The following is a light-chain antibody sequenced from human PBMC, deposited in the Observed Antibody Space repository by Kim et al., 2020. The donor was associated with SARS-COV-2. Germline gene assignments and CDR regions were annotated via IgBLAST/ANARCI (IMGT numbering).Light chain of an antibody. V-gene: IGLV1-51*01. J-gene: IGLJ3*02. CDR1: SSNIGNNY. CDR3: GTWDSSLSAGV. Sequence: GQKVTISCSGSSSNIGNNYVSRYQQLPGTDPKLLIYDNNKRPSGIPDRFSGSKSGTSATLGITGLQTGDEADYYCGTWDSSLSAGVFGGGTQLTVL. CDR2: DNN.